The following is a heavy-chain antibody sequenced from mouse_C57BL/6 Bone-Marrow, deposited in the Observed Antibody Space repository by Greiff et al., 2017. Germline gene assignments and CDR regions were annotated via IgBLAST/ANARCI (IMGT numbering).Heavy chain of an antibody. CDR3: TTGYSGSSFLAY. D-gene: IGHD1-1*01. CDR1: GFNIKDYY. V-gene: IGHV14-4*01. J-gene: IGHJ3*01. Sequence: EVQLQQPGAELVRPGASVKLSCTASGFNIKDYYMHWVNQRPEQGLEWIGWIDPENGDTEYASKFQGKATLPADTSSNTAYLQLSSLTSEDTAVYECTTGYSGSSFLAYWGQGTLVTVSA. CDR2: IDPENGDT.